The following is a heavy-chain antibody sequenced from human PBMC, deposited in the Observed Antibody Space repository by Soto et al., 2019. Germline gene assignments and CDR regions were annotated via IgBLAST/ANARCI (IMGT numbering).Heavy chain of an antibody. D-gene: IGHD1-7*01. Sequence: ASVKVSCKASGYTFTGYYMHWVRQAPGQGLEWMGWINPNSGGTNYAQKFQGWVTMTRDTSISTAYMELSRLRSDDTAVYYCARGSKTTGTTHWFDPWGQGTLVTVSS. V-gene: IGHV1-2*04. CDR3: ARGSKTTGTTHWFDP. J-gene: IGHJ5*02. CDR2: INPNSGGT. CDR1: GYTFTGYY.